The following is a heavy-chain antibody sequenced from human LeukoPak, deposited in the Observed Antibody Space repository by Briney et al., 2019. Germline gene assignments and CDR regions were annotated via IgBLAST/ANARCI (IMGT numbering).Heavy chain of an antibody. CDR3: ARSPRPHDSSGYYPNYYYYYYMDV. CDR2: IIPIFGTA. V-gene: IGHV1-69*05. Sequence: SVTVSCKASGGTFSSYAISWVRQAPGQGLEWMGGIIPIFGTANYAQKFQGRVTITTDESTSTAYMELSSLRSEDTAVYYCARSPRPHDSSGYYPNYYYYYYMDVWGKGTTVTVSS. D-gene: IGHD3-22*01. CDR1: GGTFSSYA. J-gene: IGHJ6*03.